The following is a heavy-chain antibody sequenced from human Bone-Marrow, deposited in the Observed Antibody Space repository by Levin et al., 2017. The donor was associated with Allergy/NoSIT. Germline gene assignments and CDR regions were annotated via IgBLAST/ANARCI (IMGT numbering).Heavy chain of an antibody. D-gene: IGHD5-24*01. CDR1: FFPFLLPP. J-gene: IGHJ4*02. Sequence: GGSLRLSCASSFFPFLLPPLPFFLPSPLKGLEWVSFIRSSNGNVYYADSVRGRFTISRDNAKNSLYLEMHSLRADDTGVYYCARTNSRDGYNYFFDSWGQGILVTVSS. V-gene: IGHV3-21*01. CDR2: IRSSNGNV. CDR3: ARTNSRDGYNYFFDS.